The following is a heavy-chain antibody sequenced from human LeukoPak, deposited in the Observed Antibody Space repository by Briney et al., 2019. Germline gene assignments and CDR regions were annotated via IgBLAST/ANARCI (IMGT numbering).Heavy chain of an antibody. CDR3: ARPEGDYVFDY. V-gene: IGHV3-23*01. CDR2: IGESVDSI. J-gene: IGHJ4*02. CDR1: GFTFSDFA. Sequence: GGSLRLSCAASGFTFSDFAMTWVRQAPGKALEWVSIIGESVDSIYYADSVRGRFTISRDTSKNTLYLQMRSLRVEDTALYYCARPEGDYVFDYWGQGALVTVSS. D-gene: IGHD4-17*01.